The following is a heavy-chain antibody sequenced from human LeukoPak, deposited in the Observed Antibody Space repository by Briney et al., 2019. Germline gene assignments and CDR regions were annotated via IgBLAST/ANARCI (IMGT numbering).Heavy chain of an antibody. CDR2: INPNSGGT. V-gene: IGHV1-2*04. D-gene: IGHD1-26*01. Sequence: ASVKVSCKASGYTFTGYYMHWVRQAPGQGLEWMGWINPNSGGTNYAQKFQGWVTMTRDTSASTAYMELSSLRSEDTAVYYCARVRSGSYRGWWFDPWGQGTLVTVSS. CDR1: GYTFTGYY. CDR3: ARVRSGSYRGWWFDP. J-gene: IGHJ5*02.